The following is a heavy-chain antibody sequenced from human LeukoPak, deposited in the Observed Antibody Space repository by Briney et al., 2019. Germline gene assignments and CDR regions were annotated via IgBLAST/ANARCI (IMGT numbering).Heavy chain of an antibody. CDR1: GFTFSSYA. D-gene: IGHD2-2*01. CDR2: ISTTGGTT. J-gene: IGHJ3*02. Sequence: PGGSLRLSCAAYGFTFSSYAMTWVRQAPGKGLEWISSISTTGGTTYYADSVKGRFTISRDNSKNTLHLQMNGLRADDTAVYYCAGVAPAVANAFYIWGQGTMVTVSS. CDR3: AGVAPAVANAFYI. V-gene: IGHV3-23*01.